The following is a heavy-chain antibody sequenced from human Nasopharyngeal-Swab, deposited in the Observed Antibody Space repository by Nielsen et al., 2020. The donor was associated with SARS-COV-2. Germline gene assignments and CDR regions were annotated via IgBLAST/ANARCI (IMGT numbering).Heavy chain of an antibody. CDR3: ARPLGTADPGFQP. J-gene: IGHJ1*01. V-gene: IGHV3-7*01. D-gene: IGHD1-1*01. Sequence: GESLKISCAASGFTFSSYWMSWVRQAPGKGLEWVANIKQDGSEKYYVDSVKGRFTISRDNAKNSLYLQMNSLRAEDTAVYYCARPLGTADPGFQPWGQGTLVTVSS. CDR2: IKQDGSEK. CDR1: GFTFSSYW.